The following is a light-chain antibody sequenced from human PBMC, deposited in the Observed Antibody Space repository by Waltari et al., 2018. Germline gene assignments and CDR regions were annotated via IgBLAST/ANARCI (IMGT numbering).Light chain of an antibody. V-gene: IGKV2-28*01. CDR2: LGS. CDR1: QSLRHLNGYNY. J-gene: IGKJ2*01. CDR3: MQARQTPFT. Sequence: EIVMTQSPLSLPVTPGEPASIPCRPSQSLRHLNGYNYLDWYLQTPGQSPKLLIYLGSSRASGVPGRFSGSGSGTDFTLLISRVEADDVGVYYCMQARQTPFTFGQGTKLEI.